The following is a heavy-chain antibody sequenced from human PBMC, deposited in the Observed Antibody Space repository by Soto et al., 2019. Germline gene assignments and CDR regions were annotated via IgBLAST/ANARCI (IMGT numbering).Heavy chain of an antibody. CDR1: GLNFSSYA. V-gene: IGHV3-30-3*01. CDR3: ARDYYDRSGYYYYYGRDG. Sequence: PGGLMSLSCSVSGLNFSSYAMHWVRQAQGKGLEWVAVISYDGSNKYYADSVKGRFTISRDNSKNTLYLQMNSLRAEDTAVYYCARDYYDRSGYYYYYGRDGWGQGTTVTVS. D-gene: IGHD3-22*01. CDR2: ISYDGSNK. J-gene: IGHJ6*02.